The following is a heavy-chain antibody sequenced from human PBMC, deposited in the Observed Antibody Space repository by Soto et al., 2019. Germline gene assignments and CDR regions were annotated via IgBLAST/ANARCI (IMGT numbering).Heavy chain of an antibody. Sequence: PSETLSLTCAVYGGSFSGYYWSWIRQPPWKGLEWIGEINQSGSTNYNPSLKSRVTISVDTSKNQFSLKLSSVTAADTAVYYCARGRYSSSWYHRFGPNFDYWGQGTLVT. J-gene: IGHJ4*02. CDR3: ARGRYSSSWYHRFGPNFDY. CDR1: GGSFSGYY. CDR2: INQSGST. V-gene: IGHV4-34*01. D-gene: IGHD6-13*01.